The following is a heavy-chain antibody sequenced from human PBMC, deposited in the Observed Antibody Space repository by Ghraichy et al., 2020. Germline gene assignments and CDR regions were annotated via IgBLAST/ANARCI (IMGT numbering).Heavy chain of an antibody. CDR2: IYSGGET. Sequence: GGSLRLSCAASGFTVSNNFLTWVRQAPGKGLEWVSLIYSGGETYYADSVKGRFTISRDRSKNTLYLQMDSLRAEDTAMYYCGRDVGPWGQGTLGTVSS. V-gene: IGHV3-53*01. CDR3: GRDVGP. CDR1: GFTVSNNF. D-gene: IGHD1-26*01. J-gene: IGHJ5*02.